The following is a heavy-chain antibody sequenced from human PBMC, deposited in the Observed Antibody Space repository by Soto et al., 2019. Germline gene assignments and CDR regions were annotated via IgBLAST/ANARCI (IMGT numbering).Heavy chain of an antibody. CDR2: ISAYNGNT. CDR1: GYTFTSYG. J-gene: IGHJ5*02. CDR3: ARTDITMVRGVIITGWFDP. Sequence: QVQLVQSGAEVKKPGASVKVSCKASGYTFTSYGISWVRQAPGQGLEWMGWISAYNGNTNYAQKLQGRVTMTTDTSKNTAYMELRSLRYDDTAVYYCARTDITMVRGVIITGWFDPWVQGTLVTVSS. V-gene: IGHV1-18*01. D-gene: IGHD3-10*01.